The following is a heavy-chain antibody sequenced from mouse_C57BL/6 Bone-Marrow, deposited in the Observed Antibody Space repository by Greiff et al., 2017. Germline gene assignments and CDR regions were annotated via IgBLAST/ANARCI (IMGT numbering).Heavy chain of an antibody. CDR1: GYSFSSSW. V-gene: IGHV1-82*01. CDR2: IYPGDGDT. J-gene: IGHJ2*01. D-gene: IGHD1-1*01. Sequence: VQLQQSGPELVKPGASVKISCKASGYSFSSSWMNWVKQRPGKGLEWIGRIYPGDGDTNYNGKFKGKATLTADKSSSTAYMQLSSLTSDDSAVYFDAKGYYGSSLTYWGEGTTLTVSS. CDR3: AKGYYGSSLTY.